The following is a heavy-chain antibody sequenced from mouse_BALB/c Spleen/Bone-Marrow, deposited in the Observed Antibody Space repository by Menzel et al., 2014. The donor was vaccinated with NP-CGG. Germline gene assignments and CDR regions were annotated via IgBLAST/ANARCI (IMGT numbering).Heavy chain of an antibody. Sequence: EVNEVDSGGGLVKPGGSLKLSCAASGFTFSSYAMSWVRQTPEKRLEWVATISSGGSYTYYPDSVKGRFTISRDNAKNTLCQQMNSLRSEDTAMYYCARGGGYDWYFDVWGAGTTVTVSS. CDR1: GFTFSSYA. J-gene: IGHJ1*01. CDR3: ARGGGYDWYFDV. V-gene: IGHV5-9-1*01. D-gene: IGHD2-2*01. CDR2: ISSGGSYT.